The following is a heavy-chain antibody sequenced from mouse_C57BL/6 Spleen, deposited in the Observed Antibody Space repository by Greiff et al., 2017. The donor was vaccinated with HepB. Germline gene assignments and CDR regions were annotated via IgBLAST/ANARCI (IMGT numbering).Heavy chain of an antibody. V-gene: IGHV1-50*01. J-gene: IGHJ1*03. CDR3: ARGGSDYYGSSYYWYFDV. Sequence: QVQLQQPGAELVKPGASVKLSCKASGYTFTSYWMQWVKQRPGQGLEWIGEIDPSDSYTNYNQKFKGKATLTVDTSSSTAYIQLSSLTTVDSAVYYCARGGSDYYGSSYYWYFDVWGTGTTVTVSS. CDR1: GYTFTSYW. CDR2: IDPSDSYT. D-gene: IGHD1-1*01.